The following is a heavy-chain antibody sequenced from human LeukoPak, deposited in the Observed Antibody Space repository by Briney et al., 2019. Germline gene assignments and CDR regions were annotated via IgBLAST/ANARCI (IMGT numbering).Heavy chain of an antibody. Sequence: ASVKVSCKASGYTFTSYGISWVRQAPGQGLEWMGWISAYNGNTNYAQKLQGRVTMTTDTSTSTAYMELRSLRSDDTAVYYCARDVCSSTSCYTPPRYYYYGMDVWGQGTTVTVSS. D-gene: IGHD2-2*02. J-gene: IGHJ6*02. V-gene: IGHV1-18*01. CDR3: ARDVCSSTSCYTPPRYYYYGMDV. CDR1: GYTFTSYG. CDR2: ISAYNGNT.